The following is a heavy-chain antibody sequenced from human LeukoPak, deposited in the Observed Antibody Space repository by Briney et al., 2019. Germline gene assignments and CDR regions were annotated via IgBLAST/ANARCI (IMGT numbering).Heavy chain of an antibody. CDR1: GFTFSNAW. J-gene: IGHJ4*02. CDR3: ARGRSSYYYDSSGYSKPFDY. V-gene: IGHV4-34*01. Sequence: PGGSLRLSCAASGFTFSNAWMSWVRQPPGKGLEWIGEINHSGSTNYNPSLKSRVTISVDTSKNQFSLKLSSVTAADTAVYYCARGRSSYYYDSSGYSKPFDYWGQGTLVTVSS. CDR2: INHSGST. D-gene: IGHD3-22*01.